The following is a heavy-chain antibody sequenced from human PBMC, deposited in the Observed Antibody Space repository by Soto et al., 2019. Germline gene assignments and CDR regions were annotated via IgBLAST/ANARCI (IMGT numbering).Heavy chain of an antibody. J-gene: IGHJ1*01. V-gene: IGHV4-34*01. CDR1: GGSFSGYY. Sequence: SETLSLTCAVYGGSFSGYYWSWICQPPGKGLEWIGEINHSGSTNYNPSLKSRVTISVDTSKNQFSLKLSSVTAADTAVYYCAISSSSVYFQHWGQGTLVTVSS. D-gene: IGHD6-6*01. CDR3: AISSSSVYFQH. CDR2: INHSGST.